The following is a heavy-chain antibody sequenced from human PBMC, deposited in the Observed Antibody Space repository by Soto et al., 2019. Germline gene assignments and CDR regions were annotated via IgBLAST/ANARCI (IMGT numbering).Heavy chain of an antibody. Sequence: KPSETLSLTCAVYGGSFSGCYWSWIRQPPGKGLEWIGEINHSGSTNYNPSLKSRVTISVDTSKNQFSLKLSSVTAADTAVYYCARGTSSGWYGYFDYWGQGTLVTVSS. D-gene: IGHD6-19*01. V-gene: IGHV4-34*01. CDR1: GGSFSGCY. J-gene: IGHJ4*02. CDR3: ARGTSSGWYGYFDY. CDR2: INHSGST.